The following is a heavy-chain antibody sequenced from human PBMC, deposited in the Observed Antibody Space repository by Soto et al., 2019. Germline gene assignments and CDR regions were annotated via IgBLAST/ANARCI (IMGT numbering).Heavy chain of an antibody. D-gene: IGHD6-13*01. Sequence: GSLRLSCAASGFSFSDHGMHWFRQAPGKGLEWVAIIYSDGRNKYYADSVKGRFTISRDDSKNTLDLQMNSLRGEDTAVYYCARGSWQQLGAYWGQGSLVTVSS. CDR3: ARGSWQQLGAY. CDR1: GFSFSDHG. J-gene: IGHJ4*02. V-gene: IGHV3-33*01. CDR2: IYSDGRNK.